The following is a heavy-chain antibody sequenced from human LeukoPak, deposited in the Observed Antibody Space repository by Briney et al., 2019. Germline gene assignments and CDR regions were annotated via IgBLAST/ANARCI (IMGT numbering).Heavy chain of an antibody. CDR3: ARGPRPGTIIYYYMDV. D-gene: IGHD5-12*01. V-gene: IGHV1-69*06. Sequence: ASVKVSCKVSGYTLTEFSMHWVRQAPGKGLEWMGGIIPIFGTANYAQKFQGRVTITADKSTSTAYMELSSLRSEDTAVYYCARGPRPGTIIYYYMDVWGKGTTVTVSS. CDR1: GYTLTEFS. CDR2: IIPIFGTA. J-gene: IGHJ6*03.